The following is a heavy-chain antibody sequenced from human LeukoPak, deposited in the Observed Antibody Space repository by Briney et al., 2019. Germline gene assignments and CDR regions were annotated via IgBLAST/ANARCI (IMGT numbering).Heavy chain of an antibody. CDR2: INPNSGGT. D-gene: IGHD2-2*01. CDR1: GYTFTGYY. V-gene: IGHV1-2*02. J-gene: IGHJ4*02. CDR3: ARDFGDIVVVPAAMSY. Sequence: ASVKVSCKASGYTFTGYYMHWVRQAPGQGLEWMGWINPNSGGTNYAQKFQGRVTMTRDTSISTAYMELSRLSSDDTAVYYCARDFGDIVVVPAAMSYWGQGTLVTVSS.